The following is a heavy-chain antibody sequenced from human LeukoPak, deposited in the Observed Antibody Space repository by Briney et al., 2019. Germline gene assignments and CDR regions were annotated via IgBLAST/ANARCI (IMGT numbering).Heavy chain of an antibody. D-gene: IGHD6-19*01. V-gene: IGHV4-59*01. CDR3: ARAKALKGWDPFDY. CDR1: GGSISSYY. Sequence: SETLSLTCTVSGGSISSYYWSWIRQPPGKGLEWIGYIYYSGSTNYNPSLKSRATISVDTSKNQFSLKLSSVTAADTAVYYCARAKALKGWDPFDYWGQGTLVTVSS. CDR2: IYYSGST. J-gene: IGHJ4*02.